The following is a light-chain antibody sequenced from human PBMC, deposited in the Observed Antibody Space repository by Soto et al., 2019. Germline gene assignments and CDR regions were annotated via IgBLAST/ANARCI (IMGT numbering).Light chain of an antibody. V-gene: IGKV1-33*01. CDR2: DAS. Sequence: DIPMTQSPSSLSASVGDRVTITCQASDDISNYLNWYQQKPGKAPKVLIYDASHLESGVPSRFSGGGSGTEFTFTISSLQSEDIATYYCQQYANLPLTFGPGNKVDIK. CDR1: DDISNY. CDR3: QQYANLPLT. J-gene: IGKJ3*01.